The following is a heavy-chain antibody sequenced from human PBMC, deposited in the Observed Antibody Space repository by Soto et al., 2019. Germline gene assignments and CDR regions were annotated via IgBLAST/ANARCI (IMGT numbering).Heavy chain of an antibody. CDR3: AKNGLDNSPSAIDS. D-gene: IGHD2-8*01. Sequence: LRLSCATSGFTFHDYAMSWVRQAPGKGLDWVSGITGSGRDTYYADSVKGRFTISRDNSKNMVFLQMNSLRAEDTALYYCAKNGLDNSPSAIDSWGPGTLVTVSS. V-gene: IGHV3-23*01. CDR2: ITGSGRDT. CDR1: GFTFHDYA. J-gene: IGHJ4*02.